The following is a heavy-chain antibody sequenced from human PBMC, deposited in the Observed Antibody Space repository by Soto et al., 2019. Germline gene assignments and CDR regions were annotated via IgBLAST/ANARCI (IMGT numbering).Heavy chain of an antibody. D-gene: IGHD1-26*01. V-gene: IGHV3-13*01. J-gene: IGHJ6*02. CDR1: GFTFSSYD. Sequence: PGGSLRLSCAASGFTFSSYDFHWVRQTTGKGLEWVSAIGKAGDTYYAGSVKGRFTISRDNSKSTLYLQMNSLRAEDTAVYYCGKGRSYYYYYGVDVWGQGTTVTVSS. CDR2: IGKAGDT. CDR3: GKGRSYYYYYGVDV.